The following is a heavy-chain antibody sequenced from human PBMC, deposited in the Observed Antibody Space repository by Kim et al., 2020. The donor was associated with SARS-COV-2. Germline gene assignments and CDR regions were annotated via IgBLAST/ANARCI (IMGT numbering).Heavy chain of an antibody. V-gene: IGHV5-10-1*01. CDR3: ATISNWFDP. D-gene: IGHD3-3*01. CDR2: YT. J-gene: IGHJ5*02. Sequence: YTHYSPAFQGHVTISADKSISTAYLQWSSLKASDTAMYYCATISNWFDPWGQGTLVTVSS.